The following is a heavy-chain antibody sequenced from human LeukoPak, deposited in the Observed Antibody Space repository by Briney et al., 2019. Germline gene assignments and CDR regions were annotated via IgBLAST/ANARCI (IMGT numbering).Heavy chain of an antibody. V-gene: IGHV3-66*02. CDR1: GFTVSSNY. Sequence: PGGSLRLSCAASGFTVSSNYMSWVRQAPGKGLEWVSVIYSGGSTYYADSVKGRFTISRDNSKNTLYLQMNSLRAEDTAVYYCAREKRLLWFGELVYYYYMDVWGKGTTVTVSS. D-gene: IGHD3-10*01. J-gene: IGHJ6*03. CDR3: AREKRLLWFGELVYYYYMDV. CDR2: IYSGGST.